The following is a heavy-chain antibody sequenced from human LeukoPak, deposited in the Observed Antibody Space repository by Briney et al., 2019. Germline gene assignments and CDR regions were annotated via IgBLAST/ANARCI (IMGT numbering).Heavy chain of an antibody. CDR2: ISYDGSNK. D-gene: IGHD3-22*01. V-gene: IGHV3-30*18. CDR1: GFTFSSYG. J-gene: IGHJ5*02. Sequence: GGSLRLSCAASGFTFSSYGMHWVRQAPGKGLEWVAVISYDGSNKYYADSVKGRFTISRDNSKNTLYLQMNSLRAEDTAVYYCAKGPEAIPRLNWFDPWGQGTLVTVSS. CDR3: AKGPEAIPRLNWFDP.